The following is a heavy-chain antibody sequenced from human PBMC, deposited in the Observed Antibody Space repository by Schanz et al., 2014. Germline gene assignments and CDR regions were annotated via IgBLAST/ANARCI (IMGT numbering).Heavy chain of an antibody. CDR2: ISDSGTYT. V-gene: IGHV3-11*05. Sequence: QVQVVQSGGGLVKPGGSLRLSCAASGFVFGDYYMTWIRQAPGKGLEWLSYISDSGTYTNYADSVKGRFTISRDNAKSSLYLQMNSLRAEDTAVYYCARPPHDSSGYYPFDYWGQGTLXTVAS. D-gene: IGHD3-22*01. J-gene: IGHJ4*02. CDR3: ARPPHDSSGYYPFDY. CDR1: GFVFGDYY.